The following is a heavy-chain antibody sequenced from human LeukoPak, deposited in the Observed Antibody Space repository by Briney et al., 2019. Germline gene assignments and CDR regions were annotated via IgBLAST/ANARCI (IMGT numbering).Heavy chain of an antibody. V-gene: IGHV1-8*01. CDR1: GYTFTSYD. D-gene: IGHD6-19*01. CDR2: MNPNSGNT. J-gene: IGHJ6*03. Sequence: ASVKVSCKASGYTFTSYDINWVRQATGQGLEWMGWMNPNSGNTGYAQKFQGRVTMTRNTSISTAYMELSSLRSEDTAVYYCARVRGVAGTYYYYYMDVWRKGTTVTVSS. CDR3: ARVRGVAGTYYYYYMDV.